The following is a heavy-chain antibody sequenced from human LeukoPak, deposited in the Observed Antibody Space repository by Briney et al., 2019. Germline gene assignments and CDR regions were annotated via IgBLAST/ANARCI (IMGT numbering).Heavy chain of an antibody. V-gene: IGHV1-18*01. CDR1: GYTFTNYG. Sequence: ASVKVSCKASGYTFTNYGISWVRQAPGQGLEWLGWISTFSDNTNYAQKLQGRVTMTIDTSTTTAFMDLRSLRSDDTAIYYCARRGYVATFLADDALDIWGQGTMVTVSP. CDR3: ARRGYVATFLADDALDI. CDR2: ISTFSDNT. J-gene: IGHJ3*02. D-gene: IGHD3-3*02.